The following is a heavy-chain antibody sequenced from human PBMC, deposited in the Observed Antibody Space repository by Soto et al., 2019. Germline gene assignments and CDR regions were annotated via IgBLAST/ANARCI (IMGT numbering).Heavy chain of an antibody. V-gene: IGHV1-58*01. Sequence: GASVKVSCKASGFTFTSSAVQWVRQARGQRLEWIGWIVVGSGNTNYAQKFQERVTITRDMSTSTAYMELSSLRSEDTAVYYCAAGVGYSDAFDIWGQGTMVTVS. CDR1: GFTFTSSA. CDR2: IVVGSGNT. CDR3: AAGVGYSDAFDI. D-gene: IGHD5-18*01. J-gene: IGHJ3*02.